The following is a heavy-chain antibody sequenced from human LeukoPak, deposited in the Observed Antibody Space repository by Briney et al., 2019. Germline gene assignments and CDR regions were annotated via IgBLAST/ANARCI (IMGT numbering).Heavy chain of an antibody. CDR2: ISGSGGST. D-gene: IGHD3-3*01. CDR1: GVTFSSYA. CDR3: ARDYAMLLGVFAYYYYGMDV. V-gene: IGHV3-23*01. J-gene: IGHJ6*02. Sequence: GGSLRLSCAASGVTFSSYAMSWVRQAPGKGLEWVSAISGSGGSTYYADSVKGRFTISRDNSKNTLYLQMNSLRAEDTAVYYCARDYAMLLGVFAYYYYGMDVWGQGTTVTVSS.